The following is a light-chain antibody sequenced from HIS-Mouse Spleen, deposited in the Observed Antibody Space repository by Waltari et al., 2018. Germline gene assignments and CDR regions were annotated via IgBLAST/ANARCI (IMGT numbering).Light chain of an antibody. Sequence: QSALPQPPSASGSPGPAVTVSCTGTSSDVSGYNYVPWYQQHPGKAPKLMIYEVSKRPSGVPDRFSGSKSGNTASLTVSGLQAEDEADYYCSSYAGSNNVVFGGGTKLTVL. V-gene: IGLV2-8*01. CDR3: SSYAGSNNVV. J-gene: IGLJ2*01. CDR1: SSDVSGYNY. CDR2: EVS.